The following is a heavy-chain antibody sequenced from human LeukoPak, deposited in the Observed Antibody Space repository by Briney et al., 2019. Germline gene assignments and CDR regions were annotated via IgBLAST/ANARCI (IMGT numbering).Heavy chain of an antibody. CDR2: ITTDETT. CDR1: GFPFSVSW. V-gene: IGHV3-74*01. D-gene: IGHD3-10*01. J-gene: IGHJ4*02. Sequence: GGSLRLSCAASGFPFSVSWTHWFRQVPGKGLMWVSRITTDETTTYADSVRGRFSISRDNAKNTVYLQMNGLRVEDTAVYFCAKDWFATSDYWGQGTLVTVSS. CDR3: AKDWFATSDY.